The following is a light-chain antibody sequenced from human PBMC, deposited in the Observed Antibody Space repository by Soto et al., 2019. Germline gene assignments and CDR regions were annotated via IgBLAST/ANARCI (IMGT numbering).Light chain of an antibody. Sequence: EIVLTQSPATLSLSPGEIATLSCRASQSVSSYLAWYQQKPGQAPRLLIYDASNRATGTPDRFSGSGSGTDFTLTISRLEPEDFAVYYCQQYGNSPPTFGQGTKVDIK. CDR1: QSVSSY. CDR3: QQYGNSPPT. CDR2: DAS. V-gene: IGKV3-20*01. J-gene: IGKJ1*01.